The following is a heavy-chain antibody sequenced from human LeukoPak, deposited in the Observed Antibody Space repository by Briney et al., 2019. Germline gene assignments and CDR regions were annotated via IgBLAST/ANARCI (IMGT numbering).Heavy chain of an antibody. CDR2: IRGTHGGRQGTT. Sequence: GGSLRLSCAASGFTFSTYDMSWVRQTPGKGLEWFSAIRGTHGGRQGTTYYADSVKGRFTISRDDSKNTLYLQMHSLRAEDTAIYFCAKGGYFSYDMWGPGTKVTVSP. CDR3: AKGGYFSYDM. V-gene: IGHV3-23*01. D-gene: IGHD5-18*01. CDR1: GFTFSTYD. J-gene: IGHJ3*02.